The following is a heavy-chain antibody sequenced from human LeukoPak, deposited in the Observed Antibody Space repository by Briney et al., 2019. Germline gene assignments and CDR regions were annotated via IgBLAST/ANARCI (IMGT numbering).Heavy chain of an antibody. D-gene: IGHD6-19*01. V-gene: IGHV3-33*08. CDR2: IWYDGSNK. J-gene: IGHJ4*02. CDR3: ARDPGVRWLVGFDY. CDR1: GFTFSRHP. Sequence: GGSLRLSCAASGFTFSRHPMHWVRQAPGKGLEWVAVIWYDGSNKYYADSVKGRFTISRDNSKNTLYLQMDSLRAEDTAVYYCARDPGVRWLVGFDYWGQGTLVTVSS.